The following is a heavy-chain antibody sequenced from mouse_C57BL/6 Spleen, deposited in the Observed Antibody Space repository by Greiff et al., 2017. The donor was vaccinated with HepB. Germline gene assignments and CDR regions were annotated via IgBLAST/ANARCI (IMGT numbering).Heavy chain of an antibody. V-gene: IGHV1-76*01. CDR1: GYTFTDYY. D-gene: IGHD1-1*01. CDR2: IYPGSGNT. CDR3: AIIYYYGSRGAMDY. J-gene: IGHJ4*01. Sequence: QVQLQQSGAELVRPGASVKLSCKASGYTFTDYYINWVKQRPGQGLEWIARIYPGSGNTYYNEKFKGKATLTAEKSSSTAYMQLSSLTSEDSAVYFCAIIYYYGSRGAMDYWGQGTSVTVSS.